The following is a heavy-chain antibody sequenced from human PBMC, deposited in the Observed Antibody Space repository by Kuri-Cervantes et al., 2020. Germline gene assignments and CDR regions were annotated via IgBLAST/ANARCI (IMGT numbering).Heavy chain of an antibody. V-gene: IGHV1-8*02. CDR2: MNPNSGNT. CDR1: GGTFSSYT. D-gene: IGHD1-26*01. Sequence: ASVKVSCKASGGTFSSYTISWVLQAPGQGLEWMGWMNPNSGNTGYAQKFQGRVTMTRNTSISTAYMELSSLRSEDTAVYYCARGGDIVGATTGTYYYYGMDVWGQGTTVTVSS. CDR3: ARGGDIVGATTGTYYYYGMDV. J-gene: IGHJ6*02.